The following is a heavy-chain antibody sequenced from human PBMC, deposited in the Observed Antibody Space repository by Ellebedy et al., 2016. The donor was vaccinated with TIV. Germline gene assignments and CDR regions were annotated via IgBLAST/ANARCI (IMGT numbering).Heavy chain of an antibody. CDR1: GFTFSSYW. CDR3: ARDLNWGTT. D-gene: IGHD3-16*01. Sequence: GESLKISXAASGFTFSSYWMHWVRQAPGKGLEWVANIKQDGSVKKYVDSVKGRFTISRDNGKNSLYLQMNSLRAEDTALYYCARDLNWGTTWGQGTLVTVSS. J-gene: IGHJ5*02. V-gene: IGHV3-7*01. CDR2: IKQDGSVK.